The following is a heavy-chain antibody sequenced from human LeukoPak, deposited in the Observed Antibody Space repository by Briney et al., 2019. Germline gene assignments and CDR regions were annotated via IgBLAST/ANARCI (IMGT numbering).Heavy chain of an antibody. CDR3: AKIWASYYFDY. D-gene: IGHD3-10*01. V-gene: IGHV3-23*01. Sequence: TGGSLRLSCAASGFTFSKYAMSWVRQAPGKGLEWVSVISGSGGSTYFADSVKGRFTISRDNSKNTLFLQMNSLRAEDTAVYHCAKIWASYYFDYWGQGALVTVSS. J-gene: IGHJ4*02. CDR1: GFTFSKYA. CDR2: ISGSGGST.